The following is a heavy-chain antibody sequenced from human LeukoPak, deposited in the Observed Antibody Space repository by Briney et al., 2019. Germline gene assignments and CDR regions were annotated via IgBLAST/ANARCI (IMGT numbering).Heavy chain of an antibody. V-gene: IGHV1-46*01. Sequence: ASVKVSCRASGYTFTSYYMHWVRQAPGQGLEWMGIINPSGGSTSYAQKFQGRVTMTRDMSTSTVYMELSSLRSEDTAVYYCARGGEAAAASHYYYYMDVWGKGTTVTVSS. CDR3: ARGGEAAAASHYYYYMDV. CDR2: INPSGGST. J-gene: IGHJ6*03. CDR1: GYTFTSYY. D-gene: IGHD6-13*01.